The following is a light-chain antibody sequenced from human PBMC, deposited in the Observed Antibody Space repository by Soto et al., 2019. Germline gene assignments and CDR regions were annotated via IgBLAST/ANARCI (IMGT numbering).Light chain of an antibody. Sequence: EIVLTQSPGTLSLSPGERATLSCRASQSVSSSSLAWYQQKPGQAPRLLIYGASSRATGIPDRFSGSGSGTDFTLTISRLEPEDFAVYYCHQYGSSPLFTFGPGTKVDIK. CDR3: HQYGSSPLFT. CDR2: GAS. CDR1: QSVSSSS. V-gene: IGKV3-20*01. J-gene: IGKJ3*01.